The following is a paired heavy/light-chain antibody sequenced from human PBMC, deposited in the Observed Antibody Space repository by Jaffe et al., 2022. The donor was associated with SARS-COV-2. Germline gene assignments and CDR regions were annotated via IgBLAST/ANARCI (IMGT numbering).Light chain of an antibody. Sequence: DIQMTQSPSSLSASVGDRVTITCRASQNINRYLNWYQQKPGKAPKLLIYAASSLQSGVPSRFSGSGSGTDFTLTISSLQPEDFATYYCQQSSTTPRTFGQGTKVGIK. V-gene: IGKV1-39*01. CDR1: QNINRY. CDR2: AAS. J-gene: IGKJ1*01. CDR3: QQSSTTPRT.
Heavy chain of an antibody. J-gene: IGHJ3*02. CDR3: VREGQWLDAFDI. CDR2: IKEDGSEK. Sequence: EVQLVESGGGLVQPGGSLRLSCEVSGFTFRNNWMSWVRQAPGKGLEWVACIKEDGSEKYYVDSVKGRFTISRDNAKYSLYLQMNSLRAEDTAVYYCVREGQWLDAFDIWGQGTMVTVSS. D-gene: IGHD6-19*01. CDR1: GFTFRNNW. V-gene: IGHV3-7*01.